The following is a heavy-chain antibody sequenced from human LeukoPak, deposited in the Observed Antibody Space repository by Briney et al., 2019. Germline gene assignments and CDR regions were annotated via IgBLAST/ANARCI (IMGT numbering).Heavy chain of an antibody. Sequence: AGGSLRLSCTASGFTFGDYAMSWFRQAPGKGLEWVGFIRSNAYGGTTEYAASVKGRFTISGDDSKNTLYLQMNSLRAEDTAVYYCATDISLAGPGYWGQGTLVTVSS. J-gene: IGHJ4*02. CDR3: ATDISLAGPGY. CDR2: IRSNAYGGTT. CDR1: GFTFGDYA. V-gene: IGHV3-49*03. D-gene: IGHD6-19*01.